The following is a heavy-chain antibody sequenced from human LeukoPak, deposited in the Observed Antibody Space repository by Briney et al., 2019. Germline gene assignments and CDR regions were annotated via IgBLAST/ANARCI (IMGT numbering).Heavy chain of an antibody. Sequence: GGSLRLSCAASGVTFSNYAMTWVRQGPGKGLEWVSAISGSGGSTYYADSVKGRFTISRDNSKNTLYLQMNSLRAEDTAVYYCAKDELEGRQPLDYWGQGTLVTVSS. CDR1: GVTFSNYA. CDR2: ISGSGGST. CDR3: AKDELEGRQPLDY. V-gene: IGHV3-23*01. D-gene: IGHD3-3*01. J-gene: IGHJ4*02.